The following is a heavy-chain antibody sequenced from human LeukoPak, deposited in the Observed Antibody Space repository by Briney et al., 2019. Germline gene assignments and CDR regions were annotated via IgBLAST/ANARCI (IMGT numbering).Heavy chain of an antibody. V-gene: IGHV1-8*03. J-gene: IGHJ4*02. Sequence: ASVKVSCKASGYTFTSYDINWVRQATGQGLEWMGWMNPNSGNTGYAQKFQGRVTITRNTSISTAYMELSSLRSEDTAVYYCARGVGHSSSWPTFDHWGQGTLVTVSS. CDR2: MNPNSGNT. CDR3: ARGVGHSSSWPTFDH. CDR1: GYTFTSYD. D-gene: IGHD6-13*01.